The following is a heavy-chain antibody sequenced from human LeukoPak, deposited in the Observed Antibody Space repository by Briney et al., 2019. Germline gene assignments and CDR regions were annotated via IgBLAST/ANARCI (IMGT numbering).Heavy chain of an antibody. CDR2: IIPILGIA. CDR3: ARGYSSGWFDY. D-gene: IGHD6-19*01. Sequence: SVEVSCKASGGTFSSYAISWVRQAPGQGLEWMGRIIPILGIANYAQKFQGRVTITADKSTSTAYMELSSLRSEDTAVYYCARGYSSGWFDYWGQGTLVTVSS. J-gene: IGHJ4*02. CDR1: GGTFSSYA. V-gene: IGHV1-69*04.